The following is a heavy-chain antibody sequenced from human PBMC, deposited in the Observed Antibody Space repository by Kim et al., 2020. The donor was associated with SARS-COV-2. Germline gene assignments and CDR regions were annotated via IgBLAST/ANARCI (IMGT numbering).Heavy chain of an antibody. CDR3: IDDYGGN. D-gene: IGHD4-17*01. V-gene: IGHV3-30*03. CDR2: ISYDGSNK. Sequence: GGSLRLSCAASGFTFSSYGMHWVRQAPGKGLEWVAVISYDGSNKYYADSVKGRFTISRDNSKNTLYLQMNSLRAEDTAVYYCIDDYGGNWGQGTLVTVSS. CDR1: GFTFSSYG. J-gene: IGHJ4*02.